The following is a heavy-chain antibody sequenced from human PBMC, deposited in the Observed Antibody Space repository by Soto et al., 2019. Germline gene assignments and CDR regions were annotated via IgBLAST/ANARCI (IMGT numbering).Heavy chain of an antibody. CDR2: IIPIFGTA. Sequence: QVQLVQSGAEVKKPGSSVKVSCKASGGTFSSYAISWVRQAPGQGLEWMGGIIPIFGTANYAQKFQGRVTITADESTSTVYMELSSLRSEDTAVYYCASPSETRAWQPRARYYYYGMDVWGQGTTVTVSS. CDR1: GGTFSSYA. D-gene: IGHD1-1*01. CDR3: ASPSETRAWQPRARYYYYGMDV. J-gene: IGHJ6*02. V-gene: IGHV1-69*01.